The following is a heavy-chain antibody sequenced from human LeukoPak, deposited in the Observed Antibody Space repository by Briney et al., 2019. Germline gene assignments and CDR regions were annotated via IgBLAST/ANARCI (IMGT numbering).Heavy chain of an antibody. CDR2: ISSSRSYI. CDR3: ARDRRYCSSTSCFPAHTLDY. D-gene: IGHD2-2*01. J-gene: IGHJ4*02. CDR1: GFTFSSYS. Sequence: PGGSLRLSCAASGFTFSSYSMNWVRQAPGKGLEWVSSISSSRSYIYYADSVKGRFTISRDNAKNSLYLQMNSLRAEDTAVYYCARDRRYCSSTSCFPAHTLDYWGQGTLVTVSS. V-gene: IGHV3-21*01.